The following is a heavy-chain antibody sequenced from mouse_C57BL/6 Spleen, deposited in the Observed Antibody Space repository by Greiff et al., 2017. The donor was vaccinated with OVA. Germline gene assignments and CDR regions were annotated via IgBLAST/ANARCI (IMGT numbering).Heavy chain of an antibody. CDR2: IYPGSGST. D-gene: IGHD1-1*01. Sequence: QVQLQQPGAELVKPGASVKMSCKASGYTFTSYWITWVKQRPGQGLEGIGDIYPGSGSTNFNEKFKSKATLTVDTSSSTAYMQLSSLTAEDSAVYYCARFSSYYAMDYWGQGTSVTVSS. J-gene: IGHJ4*01. V-gene: IGHV1-55*01. CDR3: ARFSSYYAMDY. CDR1: GYTFTSYW.